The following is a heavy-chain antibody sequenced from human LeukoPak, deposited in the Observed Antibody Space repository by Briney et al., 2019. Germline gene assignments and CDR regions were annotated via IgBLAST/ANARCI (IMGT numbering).Heavy chain of an antibody. CDR2: ISSSGSNI. D-gene: IGHD5-12*01. J-gene: IGHJ4*02. CDR1: GFTFSSYE. CDR3: ARGWISDSFDY. V-gene: IGHV3-48*03. Sequence: GRSLRLSCAACGFTFSSYEMNWVRQAPGKGLEWVSYISSSGSNIYYADSVKGRFTISRDNAKNSLYLQMNSLRAEDTAVYYCARGWISDSFDYWGQGTLVIVSS.